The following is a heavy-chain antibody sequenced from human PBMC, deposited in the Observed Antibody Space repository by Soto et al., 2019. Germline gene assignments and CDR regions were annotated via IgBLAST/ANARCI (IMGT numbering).Heavy chain of an antibody. CDR1: VFTFSSYG. CDR2: ISYDGSNK. CDR3: AKAEYSSRYYYGMDV. Sequence: SLRLSCAASVFTFSSYGMHWVRQAPGKGLEWVAVISYDGSNKYYADSVKGRFTISRDNSKNTLYLQMNSLRAEDTAMYFCAKAEYSSRYYYGMDVWGHGTAVTVSS. J-gene: IGHJ6*02. V-gene: IGHV3-30*18. D-gene: IGHD6-6*01.